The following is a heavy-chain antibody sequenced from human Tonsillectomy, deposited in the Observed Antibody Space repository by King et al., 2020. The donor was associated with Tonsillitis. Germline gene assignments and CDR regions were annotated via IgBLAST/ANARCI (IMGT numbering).Heavy chain of an antibody. Sequence: QLVQSGGGVVQPGRSLRLSCAASGFTFSSYGMHWVRQAPGKGLEWVAVIWYDGSNKYYADSVKGRFTISRDNSKNTLYLQMNSLRAEDTAVYYCARAQIYGEGDYWGQGTLVTVSS. CDR2: IWYDGSNK. J-gene: IGHJ4*02. D-gene: IGHD4-17*01. CDR3: ARAQIYGEGDY. V-gene: IGHV3-33*01. CDR1: GFTFSSYG.